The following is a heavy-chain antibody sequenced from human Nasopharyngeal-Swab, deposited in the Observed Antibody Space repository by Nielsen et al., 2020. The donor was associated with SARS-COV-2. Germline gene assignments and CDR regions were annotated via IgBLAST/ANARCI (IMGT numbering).Heavy chain of an antibody. V-gene: IGHV3-33*01. J-gene: IGHJ4*02. Sequence: GGSLRLSCAASGFTFSSYGMHWVRQAPGKGLEWVAVIWYDGSNKYYADSVKDRFTISRDNSKNSLYLQMNSLRAEDTAVYYCARAPKRGSSGYQVVYWGQGTLVTVSS. D-gene: IGHD3-22*01. CDR1: GFTFSSYG. CDR3: ARAPKRGSSGYQVVY. CDR2: IWYDGSNK.